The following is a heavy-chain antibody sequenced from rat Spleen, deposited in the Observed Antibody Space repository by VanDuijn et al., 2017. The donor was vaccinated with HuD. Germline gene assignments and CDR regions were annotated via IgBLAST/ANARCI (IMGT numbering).Heavy chain of an antibody. J-gene: IGHJ3*01. CDR1: GYSITSGYG. CDR2: INSAGST. D-gene: IGHD1-11*01. V-gene: IGHV3-3*01. CDR3: AANYGGYSSFVY. Sequence: EVQLQESGPGLVKPSQSLSLTCSVTGYSITSGYGWNWIRKFPGNKLEWMGYINSAGSTNYNPPLKSQIPITRDTSKNQFFLQLTSVTTEDTATYYCAANYGGYSSFVYWGQGTLVTVSS.